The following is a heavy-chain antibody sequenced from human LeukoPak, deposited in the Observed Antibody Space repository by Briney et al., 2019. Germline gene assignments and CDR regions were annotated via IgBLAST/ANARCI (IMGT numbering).Heavy chain of an antibody. CDR2: IRYDGSNK. D-gene: IGHD3-22*01. CDR1: GFTFSSYG. Sequence: GGSLRLSCAASGFTFSSYGMHWVRQAPGKGLEWVAFIRYDGSNKYYADSVKGRFTISRDNSKNTLSLQMNSLRAEDTAVYYCAKFLYYDSSGYTPMDVWGKGTTVTISS. V-gene: IGHV3-30*02. CDR3: AKFLYYDSSGYTPMDV. J-gene: IGHJ6*04.